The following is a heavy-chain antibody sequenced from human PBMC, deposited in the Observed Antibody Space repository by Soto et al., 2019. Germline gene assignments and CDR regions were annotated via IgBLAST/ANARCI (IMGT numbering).Heavy chain of an antibody. V-gene: IGHV3-30*18. CDR2: MSSDGSNR. CDR3: AKGSSSVYYYYYGMDV. J-gene: IGHJ6*02. CDR1: GFTFRSYG. Sequence: SLRLSCAASGFTFRSYGMHWVRQAPGKGLEWVAVMSSDGSNRYYADSVKVRFTISRDNSKNTLYLQMNSLRTEDTAMYYCAKGSSSVYYYYYGMDVWGQGTTVTVSS. D-gene: IGHD6-6*01.